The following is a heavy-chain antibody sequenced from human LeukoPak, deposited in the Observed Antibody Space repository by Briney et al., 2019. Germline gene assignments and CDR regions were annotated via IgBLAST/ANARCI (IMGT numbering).Heavy chain of an antibody. D-gene: IGHD1-14*01. Sequence: PGRSLRLSCAASGFTFSSYGMHWVRQAPGKGLEWVAVISYDGSNKYYADSVKGRFTISRDNSKNTLYLQMNSLRAEDTAVYYCARDPNPTAGDIWGQGTMVTVSS. V-gene: IGHV3-30*19. CDR3: ARDPNPTAGDI. J-gene: IGHJ3*02. CDR1: GFTFSSYG. CDR2: ISYDGSNK.